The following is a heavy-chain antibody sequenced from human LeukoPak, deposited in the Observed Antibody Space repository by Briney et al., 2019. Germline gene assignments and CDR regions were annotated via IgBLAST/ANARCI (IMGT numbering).Heavy chain of an antibody. D-gene: IGHD1-26*01. V-gene: IGHV3-48*04. CDR3: ARGRAWELLGVDY. Sequence: GGSLRLSCAASGFTFGTYPMNWVSQAPGKGLEWLSYISEGSRTIYYADSVKGRFTISRDNTQNSLYLQMSSLRAEDTAVYYCARGRAWELLGVDYWGQGTLVTVSS. CDR1: GFTFGTYP. CDR2: ISEGSRTI. J-gene: IGHJ4*02.